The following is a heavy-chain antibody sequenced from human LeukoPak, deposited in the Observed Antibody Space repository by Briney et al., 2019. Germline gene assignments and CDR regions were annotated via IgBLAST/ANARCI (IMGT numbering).Heavy chain of an antibody. CDR3: AKEEGSYYDSSGYYLY. D-gene: IGHD3-22*01. Sequence: PGGSLRLSCAASGFTFSSYSMNWVRQAPGKGLEWVSAISGSGGSTYYADSVKGRFTISRDNSKNTLYLQMNSLRAEDTAVYYCAKEEGSYYDSSGYYLYWGQGTLVTVSS. V-gene: IGHV3-23*01. J-gene: IGHJ4*02. CDR2: ISGSGGST. CDR1: GFTFSSYS.